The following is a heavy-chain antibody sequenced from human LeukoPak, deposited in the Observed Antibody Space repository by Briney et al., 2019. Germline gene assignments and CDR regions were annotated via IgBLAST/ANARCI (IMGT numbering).Heavy chain of an antibody. J-gene: IGHJ5*02. CDR2: IKQDGSEK. D-gene: IGHD3-10*01. V-gene: IGHV3-7*01. Sequence: PGGSLRLSCAASGFTFSSYWMSWVRQAPGKGLEWVANIKQDGSEKYYVDSVKGRFTISRDNAKNSLYLQMNSLRAEDTAVYYCARDCDSGSYEGSWFDPWGQGTLVTLSS. CDR1: GFTFSSYW. CDR3: ARDCDSGSYEGSWFDP.